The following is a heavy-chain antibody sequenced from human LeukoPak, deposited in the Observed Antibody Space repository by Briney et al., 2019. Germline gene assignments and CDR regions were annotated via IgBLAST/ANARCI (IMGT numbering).Heavy chain of an antibody. V-gene: IGHV7-4-1*02. J-gene: IGHJ3*02. Sequence: ASVKVSCKASGYTFTSYAMNWVRQAPGQGLEWMGWINTNTGNPTYAQGFTGRFVFSLYTSVTTSSLQISSLKAEDTAVYYCARDHVKLGSGFHPFDAFDIWGQGTLVTVSS. D-gene: IGHD3-22*01. CDR2: INTNTGNP. CDR3: ARDHVKLGSGFHPFDAFDI. CDR1: GYTFTSYA.